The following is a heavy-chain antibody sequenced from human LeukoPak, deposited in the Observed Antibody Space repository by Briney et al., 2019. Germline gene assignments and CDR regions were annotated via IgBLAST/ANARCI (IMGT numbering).Heavy chain of an antibody. CDR2: IKQDGSEK. CDR3: ARVGTPSNWGPTPFDY. V-gene: IGHV3-7*01. D-gene: IGHD7-27*01. Sequence: GGSLRLSCAASGFTFSSYWMSWVRQAPGKGLEWVANIKQDGSEKYYVDSVKGRFTISRDNAKNSLYLQMNSLRAEDTAVYYCARVGTPSNWGPTPFDYWGRGTLVTVSS. J-gene: IGHJ4*02. CDR1: GFTFSSYW.